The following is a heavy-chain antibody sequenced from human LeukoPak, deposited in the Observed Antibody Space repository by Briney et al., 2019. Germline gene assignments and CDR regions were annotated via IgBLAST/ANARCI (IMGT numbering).Heavy chain of an antibody. CDR1: GYTFSDYY. CDR3: ARGPRAGGGVDY. D-gene: IGHD6-19*01. CDR2: INPNSGGT. J-gene: IGHJ4*02. V-gene: IGHV1-2*02. Sequence: ASVKVSCKASGYTFSDYYIHWVRQAPGQGLEWMGWINPNSGGTNYAQRFQGRVTVTRDTSITTAYMELSSLRSEDTAVYYCARGPRAGGGVDYWGQGTLVTVSS.